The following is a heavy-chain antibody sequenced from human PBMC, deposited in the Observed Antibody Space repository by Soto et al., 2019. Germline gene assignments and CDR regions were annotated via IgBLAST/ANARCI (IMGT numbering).Heavy chain of an antibody. CDR2: IGTSETTM. Sequence: QVQLVESGGGLVKPGGSLRLSCVASGFTFSDHYMSWIRQAPGKGLEWISFIGTSETTMYYTDSVMGRFTISRHNAKNSLLLQLNSLRADDSALSYCARGGDDFDYWGQGILVTVSS. CDR1: GFTFSDHY. J-gene: IGHJ4*02. V-gene: IGHV3-11*01. CDR3: ARGGDDFDY.